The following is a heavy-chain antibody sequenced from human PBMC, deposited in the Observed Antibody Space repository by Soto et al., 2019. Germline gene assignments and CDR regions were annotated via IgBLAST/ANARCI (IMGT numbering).Heavy chain of an antibody. V-gene: IGHV4-4*07. CDR3: ARTEYFDWLPPRSDAFDI. D-gene: IGHD3-9*01. CDR1: GGSISSYY. J-gene: IGHJ3*02. CDR2: IYTSGST. Sequence: QVQLQESGPGLVKPSETLSLTCTVSGGSISSYYWSWIRQPAGKVLEWIGRIYTSGSTNYNPSLKSRVTMSVDTSKNQFSLKLSSVTAADTAVYYCARTEYFDWLPPRSDAFDIWGQGTMVTVSS.